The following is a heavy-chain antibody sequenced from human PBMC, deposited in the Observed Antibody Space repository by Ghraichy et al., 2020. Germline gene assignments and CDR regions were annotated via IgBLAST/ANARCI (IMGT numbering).Heavy chain of an antibody. D-gene: IGHD2-2*01. Sequence: GGSLRLSCAASGFTFSNAWMSWVRQTPGKGLEWVGRIKSKTDGGTTGYAAPVKGRFTSSRDDSTNTLYLQMDSLKTEDTAVYYCTTDWSGCGSTSCYGAYGGQGTLVTVSS. CDR2: IKSKTDGGTT. J-gene: IGHJ4*02. V-gene: IGHV3-15*01. CDR1: GFTFSNAW. CDR3: TTDWSGCGSTSCYGAY.